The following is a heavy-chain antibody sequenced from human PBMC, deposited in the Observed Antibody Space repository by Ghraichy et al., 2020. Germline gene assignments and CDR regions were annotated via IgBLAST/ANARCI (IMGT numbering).Heavy chain of an antibody. V-gene: IGHV4-39*01. CDR3: ARLVGNGPLDY. Sequence: SETLSLTCTVSGGSISSSSYYWGWIRQPPGKGLEWIGSIYYSGSTYYNPFLKSRVTISVDTSKNQFSLKLSSVTAADTAVYYCARLVGNGPLDYWGQGTLVTVSS. D-gene: IGHD1-26*01. CDR2: IYYSGST. J-gene: IGHJ4*02. CDR1: GGSISSSSYY.